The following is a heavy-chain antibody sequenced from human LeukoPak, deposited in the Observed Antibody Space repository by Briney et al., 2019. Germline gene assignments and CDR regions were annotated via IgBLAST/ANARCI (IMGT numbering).Heavy chain of an antibody. CDR2: IYYSGST. J-gene: IGHJ5*02. CDR1: GGSISSSSYY. D-gene: IGHD5/OR15-5a*01. CDR3: ARRVWDNNWFDP. Sequence: SETLSLTCTASGGSISSSSYYWGWIRQPPGKGLEWIGSIYYSGSTYYNPSLKSRVTISVDTSKNQFSLKLSSVTAADTAEYYCARRVWDNNWFDPWGQGTLVTVSS. V-gene: IGHV4-39*01.